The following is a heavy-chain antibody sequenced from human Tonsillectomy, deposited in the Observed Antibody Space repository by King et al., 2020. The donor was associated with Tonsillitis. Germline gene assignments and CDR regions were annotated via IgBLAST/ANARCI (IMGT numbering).Heavy chain of an antibody. J-gene: IGHJ5*02. D-gene: IGHD1-26*01. CDR1: GYTFTGYY. CDR3: ARHHSGRYSFWCDP. V-gene: IGHV1-2*02. CDR2: INPNSGGT. Sequence: QLVQSGAEVKKPGASMKVSCKASGYTFTGYYMHWVRQAPGQGLEWMGWINPNSGGTNYAQKFQGRVTMTRDTSIRTAYMELSRLRSDDTAVYYCARHHSGRYSFWCDPWGQGTLVTVSS.